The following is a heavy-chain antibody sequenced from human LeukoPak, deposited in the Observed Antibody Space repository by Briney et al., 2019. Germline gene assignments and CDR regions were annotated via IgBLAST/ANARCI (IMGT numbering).Heavy chain of an antibody. Sequence: ASVKVSCKASGYTFTGYYMHWVRQAPGQGLEWMGWINPNSGGTNYAQKFQGRVTMTRDTSISTAYMEPSRLRSDDTAVYYCARALTNLRYFDWSVGDYWGQGTLVTVSS. CDR1: GYTFTGYY. CDR3: ARALTNLRYFDWSVGDY. D-gene: IGHD3-9*01. J-gene: IGHJ4*02. CDR2: INPNSGGT. V-gene: IGHV1-2*02.